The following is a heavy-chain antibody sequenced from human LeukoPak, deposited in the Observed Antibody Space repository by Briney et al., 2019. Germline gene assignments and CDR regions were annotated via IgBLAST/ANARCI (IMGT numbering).Heavy chain of an antibody. J-gene: IGHJ4*02. CDR1: GFTFCNYG. D-gene: IGHD1-26*01. Sequence: PGGSLRLSCAASGFTFCNYGMHGVLEARCKGLEVVAVISDDGSNKHDADSVKGRFTISRDNSKNTLSLQMNILSAEDTAVYYCAKAAGGATSLFDYWGQGTLVTVSS. CDR2: ISDDGSNK. V-gene: IGHV3-30*18. CDR3: AKAAGGATSLFDY.